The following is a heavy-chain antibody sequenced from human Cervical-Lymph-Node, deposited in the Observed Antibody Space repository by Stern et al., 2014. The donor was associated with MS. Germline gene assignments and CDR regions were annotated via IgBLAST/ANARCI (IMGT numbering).Heavy chain of an antibody. D-gene: IGHD3-3*01. CDR1: GFTFSSYG. V-gene: IGHV3-33*01. J-gene: IGHJ4*02. Sequence: VQLVESGGGVVQPGRSLRLSCAASGFTFSSYGMHWVRQAPGKGLEWVAVIWYDGSNKYYADSVKGRFTISRDNSKNTLYLQMNSLRAEDTVVYYCARGEPYDFWSGYDYWGQETLVTVSS. CDR2: IWYDGSNK. CDR3: ARGEPYDFWSGYDY.